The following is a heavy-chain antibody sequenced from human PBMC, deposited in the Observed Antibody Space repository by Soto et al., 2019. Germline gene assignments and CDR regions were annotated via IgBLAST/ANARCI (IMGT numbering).Heavy chain of an antibody. CDR3: ARWRSSWFDAFDI. J-gene: IGHJ3*02. V-gene: IGHV4-31*03. CDR2: IYYSGST. CDR1: GGSISSGGYY. D-gene: IGHD6-13*01. Sequence: QVHLQESGPGLVKPSQTLSLTCTVSGGSISSGGYYWSWIRQHPGKGLEWIGYIYYSGSTYYNPSLKSRVTISVDTSKNQFSLKLSSVNAADTAVYYCARWRSSWFDAFDIWGQGTMVTVSS.